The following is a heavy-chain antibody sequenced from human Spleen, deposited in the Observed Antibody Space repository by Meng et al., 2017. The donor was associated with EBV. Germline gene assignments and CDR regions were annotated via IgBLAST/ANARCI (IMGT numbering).Heavy chain of an antibody. V-gene: IGHV4-34*01. CDR3: DRGMVGVWKHWFAP. CDR1: CGYFIGIY. Sequence: QLLAWCGGVLKSSEALSLVCYDSCGYFIGIYWSDLRRSPSEALVWIVGMNHSGSSNSGPSLKFRGSISVNTTRTLFSLWMNSVTAGDAAVSYCDRGMVGVWKHWFAPWGQGTLVTVSS. J-gene: IGHJ5*02. CDR2: MNHSGSS. D-gene: IGHD6-6*01.